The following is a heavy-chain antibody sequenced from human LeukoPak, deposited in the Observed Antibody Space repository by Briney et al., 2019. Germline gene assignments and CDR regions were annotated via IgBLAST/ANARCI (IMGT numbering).Heavy chain of an antibody. D-gene: IGHD3-16*01. CDR3: AGGVQGAGPFGY. Sequence: GGSLRLSCAASGFTFSDYYMSWIRQAPGKGLQWLSYISNSGSLIYYTDSVKGRFTISRDNAKNSLYLQMNSLRAEDTAVYYCAGGVQGAGPFGYWCQGTLVTVSS. J-gene: IGHJ4*02. V-gene: IGHV3-11*01. CDR2: ISNSGSLI. CDR1: GFTFSDYY.